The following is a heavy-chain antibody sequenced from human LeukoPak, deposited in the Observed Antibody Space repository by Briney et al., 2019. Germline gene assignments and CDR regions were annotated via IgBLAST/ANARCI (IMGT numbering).Heavy chain of an antibody. V-gene: IGHV3-30*04. CDR1: GFTFSSYA. J-gene: IGHJ3*02. CDR3: ARGPPRAFDI. CDR2: ISYDGSNK. Sequence: GGSLRLSCAASGFTFSSYAMHWVRQAPGKWLEWVAAISYDGSNKYSADSVKGRFTISRDNSKNTLYLQMNSLRAEDTAVYYCARGPPRAFDIWGQGTMVTVSS.